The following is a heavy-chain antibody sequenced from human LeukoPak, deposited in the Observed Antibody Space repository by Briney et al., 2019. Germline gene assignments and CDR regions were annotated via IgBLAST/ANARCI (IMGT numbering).Heavy chain of an antibody. CDR2: ISYDGSNK. Sequence: GGSLRLSCAASGFTFSNCAMHWVRQAPGKGLEWVAVISYDGSNKYYVDSVKGRFTISRDNSKNTLYLQMNSLRAEDTAVYYCASRLPDTAMVHWGQGTLVTVSS. CDR1: GFTFSNCA. D-gene: IGHD5-18*01. V-gene: IGHV3-30-3*01. CDR3: ASRLPDTAMVH. J-gene: IGHJ4*02.